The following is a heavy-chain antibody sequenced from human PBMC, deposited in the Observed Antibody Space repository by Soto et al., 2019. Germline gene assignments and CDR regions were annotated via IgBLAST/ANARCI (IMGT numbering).Heavy chain of an antibody. V-gene: IGHV4-59*01. Sequence: SETLSLTCTVSGGSISSYYWSWIRQPPGKGLEWIGYIYYSGSTNYNPSLKSRVTISVDTSKNQFSLKLSSVTAADTAVYYCARCRNGDSGGSCYHFDYWGQGTLVTVPS. CDR2: IYYSGST. CDR3: ARCRNGDSGGSCYHFDY. J-gene: IGHJ4*02. CDR1: GGSISSYY. D-gene: IGHD2-15*01.